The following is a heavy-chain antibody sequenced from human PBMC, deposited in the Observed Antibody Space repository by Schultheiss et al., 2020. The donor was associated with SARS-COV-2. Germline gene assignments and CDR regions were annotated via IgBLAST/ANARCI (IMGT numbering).Heavy chain of an antibody. CDR3: TTAQARYFDWLLSGFDY. CDR2: IKSKTDGGTT. V-gene: IGHV3-15*01. Sequence: GGSLRLSCAASGFTFSGSTMHWVRQASGKGLEWVGRIKSKTDGGTTDYAAPVKGRFTISRDDSKNTLYLQMNSLKTEDTAVYYCTTAQARYFDWLLSGFDYWGQGTLVTVSS. CDR1: GFTFSGST. J-gene: IGHJ4*02. D-gene: IGHD3-9*01.